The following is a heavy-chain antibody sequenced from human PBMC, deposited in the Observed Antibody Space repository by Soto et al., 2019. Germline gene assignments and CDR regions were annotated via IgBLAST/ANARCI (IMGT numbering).Heavy chain of an antibody. J-gene: IGHJ4*02. CDR3: ARYSGTYYVY. V-gene: IGHV4-59*12. Sequence: SETLSLTCAVHGGSFSGYSWTWIRQPPGKGLEWIGFISYSETTNYNPSLKSRVTMSLDTSKNQVSLKLSSVTAADTAVYYRARYSGTYYVYWGQGTLVTVSS. D-gene: IGHD1-26*01. CDR2: ISYSETT. CDR1: GGSFSGYS.